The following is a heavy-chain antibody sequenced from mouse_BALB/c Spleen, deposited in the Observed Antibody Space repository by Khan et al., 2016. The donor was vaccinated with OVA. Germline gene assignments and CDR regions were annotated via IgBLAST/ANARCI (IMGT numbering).Heavy chain of an antibody. D-gene: IGHD2-9*01. CDR2: INPSNGYT. Sequence: QVRLQQSGAELARPGASVRMSCKASGYTFTSYTMHWVKQRPGQGLEWIGYINPSNGYTNYNQKFKAKATLTADTSSSTAYMPLSSLTSEDSAVYYCTREGPYYCNDGAWFAYWGLGTLVTVSA. V-gene: IGHV1-4*01. J-gene: IGHJ3*01. CDR3: TREGPYYCNDGAWFAY. CDR1: GYTFTSYT.